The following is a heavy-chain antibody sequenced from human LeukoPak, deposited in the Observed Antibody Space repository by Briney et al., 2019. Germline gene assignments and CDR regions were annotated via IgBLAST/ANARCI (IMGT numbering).Heavy chain of an antibody. D-gene: IGHD6-13*01. J-gene: IGHJ6*03. CDR2: FDPEDGET. V-gene: IGHV1-24*01. CDR3: ATRNPAAAVIDVPYYYYMDV. CDR1: GYTLTELS. Sequence: ASVKVSCKVSGYTLTELSMHWVRQAPGKGLEWMGGFDPEDGETIYAQKFQGRVTMTEDTSTDTAYMELSSLRSEDTAVYYCATRNPAAAVIDVPYYYYMDVWGKGTTVTISS.